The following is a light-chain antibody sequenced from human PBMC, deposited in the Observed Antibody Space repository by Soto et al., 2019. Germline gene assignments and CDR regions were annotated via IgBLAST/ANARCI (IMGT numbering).Light chain of an antibody. CDR2: GAS. CDR3: QQYGNSPPWT. J-gene: IGKJ1*01. Sequence: IVLTQSPCTLSLSPGERATLSCRASQSVSSSYLAWYQQKPGQAPRLLIYGASSRATGIPDRFSGSGSGTDFTLTISRLEPEDFAVYYCQQYGNSPPWTFGQGTKVDTK. V-gene: IGKV3-20*01. CDR1: QSVSSSY.